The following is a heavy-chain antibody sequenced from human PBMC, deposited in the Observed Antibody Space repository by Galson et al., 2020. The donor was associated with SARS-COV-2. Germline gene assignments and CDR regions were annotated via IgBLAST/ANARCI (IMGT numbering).Heavy chain of an antibody. CDR2: ISAYNGNT. J-gene: IGHJ4*02. D-gene: IGHD3-22*01. V-gene: IGHV1-18*04. CDR3: ARDGGPSTYYYDNYFDY. Sequence: ASVKVSCKASGYTFTSYGISWVRQAPGQGLEWMGWISAYNGNTNYAQKLQGRVTMTTDTSTSTAYMELRSLRSDDTAVYYCARDGGPSTYYYDNYFDYWGQGTLVTVSS. CDR1: GYTFTSYG.